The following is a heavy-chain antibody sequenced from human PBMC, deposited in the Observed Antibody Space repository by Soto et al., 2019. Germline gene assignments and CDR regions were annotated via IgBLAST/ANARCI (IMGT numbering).Heavy chain of an antibody. V-gene: IGHV3-23*01. CDR3: AKHQGLELVPIATVDWFEP. Sequence: GGSLRLSCAASGFIFENFVMSCVRQAPGKGLEWISSISGSGFKKYYADSVKGRFTISRDNSKITLYMELNNLSAEDTAVYHCAKHQGLELVPIATVDWFEPWGQGSVVTVSS. J-gene: IGHJ5*02. CDR2: ISGSGFKK. D-gene: IGHD1-26*01. CDR1: GFIFENFV.